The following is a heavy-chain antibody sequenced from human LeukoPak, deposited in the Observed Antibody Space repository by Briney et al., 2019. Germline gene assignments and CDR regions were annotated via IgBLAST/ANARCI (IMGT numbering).Heavy chain of an antibody. J-gene: IGHJ4*02. CDR2: INAGNGNT. V-gene: IGHV1-3*01. CDR1: VDTFTSYA. Sequence: ASVKVSCKASVDTFTSYAMHWVRQAPGQRLEWMGWINAGNGNTKYSQKFQGRVTITRDTSASTAYMELSSLRSEDTAVYYCARDAAAYCGGDCYLDYWGQGTLVTVSS. CDR3: ARDAAAYCGGDCYLDY. D-gene: IGHD2-21*02.